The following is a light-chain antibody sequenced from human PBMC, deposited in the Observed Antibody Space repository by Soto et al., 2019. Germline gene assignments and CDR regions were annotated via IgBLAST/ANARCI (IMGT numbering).Light chain of an antibody. Sequence: QSALTQPPSASGSPGQSVTISCTGXSSXVGGYDFVAWHQQHPGKAPRLMIYDVSKRPSGVPDRFSGSKSGYTASLTVSGLQAEDEADYYCSSFVGGNIYVFGTGTKLTVL. CDR1: SSXVGGYDF. CDR2: DVS. J-gene: IGLJ1*01. V-gene: IGLV2-8*01. CDR3: SSFVGGNIYV.